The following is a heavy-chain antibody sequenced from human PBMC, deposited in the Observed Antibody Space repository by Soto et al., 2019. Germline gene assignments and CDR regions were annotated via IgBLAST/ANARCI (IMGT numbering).Heavy chain of an antibody. D-gene: IGHD3-16*01. CDR3: ARRYGGNFDY. V-gene: IGHV4-59*01. CDR2: IYYSGST. CDR1: GGSISSYY. Sequence: SETLSLTCTVSGGSISSYYWSWIRRPPGKGLEWIGYIYYSGSTNFNPSLKSRVTISVDTSKNQFSLKLSSVTAADTAVYYCARRYGGNFDYWGQGTLVTVSS. J-gene: IGHJ4*02.